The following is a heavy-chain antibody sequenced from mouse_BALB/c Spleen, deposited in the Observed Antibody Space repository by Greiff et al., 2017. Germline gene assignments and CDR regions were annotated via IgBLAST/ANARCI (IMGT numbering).Heavy chain of an antibody. D-gene: IGHD3-2*01. J-gene: IGHJ2*01. V-gene: IGHV2-6-7*01. CDR2: IWGDGST. Sequence: VQLVESGPGLVAPSQSLSITCTVSGFSLTGYGVNWVRQPPGKGLEWLGMIWGDGSTDYNSALKSRLSISKDNSKSQVFLKMNSLQTDDTARYYCAREGGRQLGPYFDYWGQGTTLTVSS. CDR1: GFSLTGYG. CDR3: AREGGRQLGPYFDY.